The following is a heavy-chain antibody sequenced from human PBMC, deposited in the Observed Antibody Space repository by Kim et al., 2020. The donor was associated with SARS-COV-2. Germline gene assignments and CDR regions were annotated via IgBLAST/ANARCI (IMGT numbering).Heavy chain of an antibody. CDR3: ARGVRGVIITPLDAFDI. Sequence: GESLKISCKGSGYSLTSYWIGWVRQMPGKGLEWMGIIYPGDSDTRYSPSFQGQVTISADKSISTAYLQWSSLKASDTAMYYCARGVRGVIITPLDAFDIWGQGTMVTVSS. CDR2: IYPGDSDT. D-gene: IGHD3-10*01. V-gene: IGHV5-51*01. J-gene: IGHJ3*02. CDR1: GYSLTSYW.